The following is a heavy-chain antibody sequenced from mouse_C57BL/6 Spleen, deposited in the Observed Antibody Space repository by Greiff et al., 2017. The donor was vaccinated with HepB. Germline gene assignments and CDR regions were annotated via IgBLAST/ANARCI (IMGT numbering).Heavy chain of an antibody. CDR1: GYSFTGYY. D-gene: IGHD1-2*01. CDR3: ARRGLRLYYYAMDY. Sequence: VQLKESGPELVKPGASVKISCKASGYSFTGYYMNWVKQSPEKSLEWIGEINPSTGGTTYNQKFKAKATLTVDKSSSTAYMQLKSLTSEDSAVYYCARRGLRLYYYAMDYWGQGTSVTVSS. CDR2: INPSTGGT. J-gene: IGHJ4*01. V-gene: IGHV1-42*01.